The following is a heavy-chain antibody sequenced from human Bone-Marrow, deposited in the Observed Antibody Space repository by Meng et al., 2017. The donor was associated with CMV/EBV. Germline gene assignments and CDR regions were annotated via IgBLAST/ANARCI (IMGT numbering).Heavy chain of an antibody. CDR1: GGSFSGYY. J-gene: IGHJ4*02. Sequence: LSLTCAVYGGSFSGYYWSWIRQPPGKGLEWIGEINHSGSTNYNPSLKSRVTISVDTSKNQFALKLSSVTAADTAVYYCARLSAGYSSGYGSDYWGQGTLVTVSS. V-gene: IGHV4-34*01. CDR3: ARLSAGYSSGYGSDY. CDR2: INHSGST. D-gene: IGHD6-19*01.